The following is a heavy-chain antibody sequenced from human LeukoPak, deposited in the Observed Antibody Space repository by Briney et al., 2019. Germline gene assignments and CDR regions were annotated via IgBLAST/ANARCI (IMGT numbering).Heavy chain of an antibody. V-gene: IGHV3-23*01. CDR3: ACSSYGSENYLPFDY. CDR1: GFTFSSYG. J-gene: IGHJ4*02. D-gene: IGHD3-10*01. CDR2: ISGSGGRT. Sequence: PVGSLRLSCAASGFTFSSYGMSWVRQAPGKGLEWVSAISGSGGRTNYADSVKGRFTISRDNSKNTLHLQMNSLRAEDTAVYYCACSSYGSENYLPFDYWGQGNLVTVSS.